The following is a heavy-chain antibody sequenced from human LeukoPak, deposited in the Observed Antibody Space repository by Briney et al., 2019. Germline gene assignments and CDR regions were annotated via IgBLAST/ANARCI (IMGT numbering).Heavy chain of an antibody. Sequence: SETLSLTRTVSGGSISSYYWSWIRQPPGKGLEWIGYIYYSVSTSYNPSLRTRVTISVDTSKNLFSLKLRSVTAADTAVYYCARVKRVYCGGDCYHNDFDIWGQGTMVTVSS. J-gene: IGHJ3*02. V-gene: IGHV4-59*01. CDR3: ARVKRVYCGGDCYHNDFDI. D-gene: IGHD2-21*01. CDR2: IYYSVST. CDR1: GGSISSYY.